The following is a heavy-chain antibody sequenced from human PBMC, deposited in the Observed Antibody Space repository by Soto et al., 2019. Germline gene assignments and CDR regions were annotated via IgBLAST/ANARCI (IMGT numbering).Heavy chain of an antibody. V-gene: IGHV3-23*01. CDR1: GFTFSSYT. CDR2: ISGTGDNT. J-gene: IGHJ4*02. CDR3: AKGLSAVLIRYPDY. D-gene: IGHD2-8*01. Sequence: GESLKISCAASGFTFSSYTMMWVRQAPGRGLEWVSGISGTGDNTYYADSVKGRFTISRDNSKNTLYLQMNTLRAEDTAVYYCAKGLSAVLIRYPDYWGQGALVTVSS.